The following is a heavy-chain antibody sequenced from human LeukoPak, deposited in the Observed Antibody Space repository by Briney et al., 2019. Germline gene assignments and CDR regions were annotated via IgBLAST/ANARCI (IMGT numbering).Heavy chain of an antibody. CDR2: VSYSGGT. D-gene: IGHD2-15*01. V-gene: IGHV4-59*01. Sequence: PSETLSLTCTVSGGSISSYYWSWIRQPPGKGLEWIGYVSYSGGTNYNPSLKSRLTISVDTSKNQFSMKLSSVTAADTAVYYCARGLRAVATGRWGQGTLVIVSP. CDR3: ARGLRAVATGR. J-gene: IGHJ4*02. CDR1: GGSISSYY.